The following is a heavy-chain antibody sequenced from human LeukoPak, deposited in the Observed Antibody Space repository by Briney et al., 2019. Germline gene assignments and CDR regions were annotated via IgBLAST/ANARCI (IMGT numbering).Heavy chain of an antibody. J-gene: IGHJ5*02. CDR2: IYYSGST. D-gene: IGHD3-10*01. Sequence: SETLSLTCTVSGGSISSYYWSWIRQPPGKGLEWIGYIYYSGSTNYNPSLKSRVTISVDTSKNQFSLKLSSVTAADTAVYYCARDSGGSGNNWFDPWGQGTLVTVSS. CDR3: ARDSGGSGNNWFDP. CDR1: GGSISSYY. V-gene: IGHV4-59*01.